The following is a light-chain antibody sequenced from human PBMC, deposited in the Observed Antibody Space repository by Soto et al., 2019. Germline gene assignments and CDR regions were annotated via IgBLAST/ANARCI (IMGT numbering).Light chain of an antibody. CDR2: KGT. CDR3: CSSAPESTYV. V-gene: IGLV2-23*01. CDR1: SSDVGAYNS. Sequence: QSALAQPASVSGSPGQSITISCTGTSSDVGAYNSVSWYQQHPHRAPQVIIYKGTQRPSGVSNRFSGSTSGTAASLTISALQTDDEADYFCCSSAPESTYVCGTGTKVTVL. J-gene: IGLJ1*01.